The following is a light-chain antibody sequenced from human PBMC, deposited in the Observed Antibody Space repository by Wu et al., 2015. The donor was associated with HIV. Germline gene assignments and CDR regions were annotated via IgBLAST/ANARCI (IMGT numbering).Light chain of an antibody. J-gene: IGKJ4*01. CDR3: QQYGSSPLLT. CDR1: QSVSSSY. CDR2: GAS. Sequence: EIVLTQSPGTLSLSPGERATLSCRASQSVSSSYLAWYQRKPGQAPRLLIYGASSRATGIPDRFSGSGSGTDFTLTISRLEPEDFAVYYCQQYGSSPLLTFGGGTTVEIK. V-gene: IGKV3-20*01.